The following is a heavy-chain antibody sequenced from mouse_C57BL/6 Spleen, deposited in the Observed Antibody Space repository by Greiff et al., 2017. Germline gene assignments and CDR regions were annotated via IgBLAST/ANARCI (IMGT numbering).Heavy chain of an antibody. CDR1: GYTFTSYW. Sequence: QVQLQQPGAELVMPGASVKLSCKASGYTFTSYWMHWVKQRPGQGLEWIGEIDPSDSYTNYNQKFKGKSTLPVDKSSSTAYMHLSSLTFEDSAFSYFAIYVGSFASWGKGPTLTVSS. V-gene: IGHV1-69*01. CDR2: IDPSDSYT. D-gene: IGHD2-3*01. J-gene: IGHJ2*01. CDR3: AIYVGSFAS.